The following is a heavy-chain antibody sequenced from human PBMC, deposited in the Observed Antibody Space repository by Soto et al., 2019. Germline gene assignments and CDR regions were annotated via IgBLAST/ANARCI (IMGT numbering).Heavy chain of an antibody. D-gene: IGHD5-12*01. V-gene: IGHV1-69*05. CDR2: IIPVFGTP. CDR1: GGSFSNYG. CDR3: ARVDAPKTIVTTDYGLDV. J-gene: IGHJ6*02. Sequence: QVQVVQSGAEVKKPGSSVKVSCKASGGSFSNYGISWVRQAPGQGLEWMGGIIPVFGTPNYAQKFQDRVTITTDESTSTVYMEVSRLTSEDTAVYYCARVDAPKTIVTTDYGLDVWGQGPTVNVS.